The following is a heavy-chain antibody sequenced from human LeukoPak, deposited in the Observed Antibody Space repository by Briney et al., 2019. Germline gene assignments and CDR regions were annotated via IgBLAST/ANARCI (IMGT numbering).Heavy chain of an antibody. CDR2: ISGSGGST. Sequence: PGGSLRLSCASSGFTFSSYAMSWVRQAPGKGLEWVTTISGSGGSTYYADSVKGGFTISRDNSKNTLYLQMNSLRAEDTAVYYCAKESHTVTTPFDYWGQGTLVTVSS. V-gene: IGHV3-23*01. CDR3: AKESHTVTTPFDY. CDR1: GFTFSSYA. D-gene: IGHD4-17*01. J-gene: IGHJ4*02.